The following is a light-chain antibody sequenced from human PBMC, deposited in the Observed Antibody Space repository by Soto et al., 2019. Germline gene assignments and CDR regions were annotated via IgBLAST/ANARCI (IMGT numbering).Light chain of an antibody. V-gene: IGKV3-20*01. CDR1: QSVSSSY. CDR2: SSS. Sequence: EIVLAQSPGTLSLSPVERATLSCRASQSVSSSYLAWYQQKPGQAPRLLIYSSSSRAAGVSDRFSGSGSGTDFSLTISRLEPEDFAMYYCQQYGRSPTWTFGQGTKVDIK. J-gene: IGKJ1*01. CDR3: QQYGRSPTWT.